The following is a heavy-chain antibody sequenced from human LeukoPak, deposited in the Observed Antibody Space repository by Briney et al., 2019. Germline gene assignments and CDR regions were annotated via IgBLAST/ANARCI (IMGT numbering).Heavy chain of an antibody. D-gene: IGHD4-17*01. CDR1: GFTFSSYW. V-gene: IGHV3-7*01. Sequence: GGSLRLSCAASGFTFSSYWMSWVRQAPGKGLEWVANIKQDGSEKYYVDSVKGRFTISRDNAKNSLYLQMNSLRAEDTAVYYCARDVIYGDYPINFDYWGQGTLVTVSS. CDR3: ARDVIYGDYPINFDY. J-gene: IGHJ4*02. CDR2: IKQDGSEK.